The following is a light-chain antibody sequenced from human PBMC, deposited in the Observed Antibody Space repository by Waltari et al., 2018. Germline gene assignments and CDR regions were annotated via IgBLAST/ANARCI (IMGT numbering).Light chain of an antibody. CDR2: AAS. Sequence: DIQMTQSPSSLSASLADRVTITCRASQSISSYLNWYQQKPGKATKLLIYAASSLQSGVPSRFSGSGSGTDFTLTISSLQPEDFATYDCQQSYSTPWTFGQGNKVEIK. V-gene: IGKV1-39*01. J-gene: IGKJ1*01. CDR3: QQSYSTPWT. CDR1: QSISSY.